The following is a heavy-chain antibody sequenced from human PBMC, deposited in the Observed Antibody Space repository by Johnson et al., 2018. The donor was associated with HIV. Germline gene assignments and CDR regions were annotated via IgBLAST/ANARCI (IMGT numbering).Heavy chain of an antibody. J-gene: IGHJ3*02. Sequence: VQLVESGGGVVRPGRSLRLSCAASGFTVSSNYMSWVRQAPGKGLEWVSVIYSGGSTYYADSVKGRFTISRYNSKNTLYLQMNSLRAEDTAVYYCARDHSRDEAFDIWGQGTMVTVSS. CDR2: IYSGGST. CDR3: ARDHSRDEAFDI. V-gene: IGHV3-66*01. D-gene: IGHD5-24*01. CDR1: GFTVSSNY.